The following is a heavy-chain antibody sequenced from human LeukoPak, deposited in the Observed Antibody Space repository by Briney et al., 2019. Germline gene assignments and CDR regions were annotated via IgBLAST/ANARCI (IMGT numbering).Heavy chain of an antibody. J-gene: IGHJ6*04. CDR1: GFSFSSSE. CDR3: AELGITMIGGV. V-gene: IGHV3-48*03. CDR2: ISSSDTSI. Sequence: GGSLRLSCAASGFSFSSSEMNWVRQAPGKGLEWVSYISSSDTSIYYADSVKGRFTISRDNAKSSLYLQMNSLRAEDTAVYYCAELGITMIGGVWGKGTTVTISS. D-gene: IGHD3-10*02.